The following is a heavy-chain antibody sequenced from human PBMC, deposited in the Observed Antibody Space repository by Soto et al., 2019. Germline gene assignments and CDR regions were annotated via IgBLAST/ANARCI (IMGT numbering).Heavy chain of an antibody. J-gene: IGHJ4*02. V-gene: IGHV4-59*01. CDR2: IYYTGST. CDR1: GDSFSNYY. CDR3: AKYRRTEEEGYTLDY. Sequence: LSLTCTVSGDSFSNYYWSWIRQPPGKRLEWIGYIYYTGSTTYNPSLESRVTMSVDTSKNQFSLKLNSVNAADTAVYYCAKYRRTEEEGYTLDYWGRGTLVTVSS. D-gene: IGHD6-13*01.